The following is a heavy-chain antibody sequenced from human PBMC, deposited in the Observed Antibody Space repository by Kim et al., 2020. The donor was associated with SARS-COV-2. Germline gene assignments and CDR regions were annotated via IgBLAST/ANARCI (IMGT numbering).Heavy chain of an antibody. CDR2: GST. J-gene: IGHJ4*02. D-gene: IGHD2-2*01. CDR3: ARDSGIVVV. Sequence: GSTYYAESVKGRFTISRHNSKNPLYLQMNSLRAEDTAVYCCARDSGIVVVWGQGTLVTVSS. V-gene: IGHV3-53*04.